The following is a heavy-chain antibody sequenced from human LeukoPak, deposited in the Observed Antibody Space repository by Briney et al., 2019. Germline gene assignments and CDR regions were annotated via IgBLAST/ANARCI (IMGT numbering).Heavy chain of an antibody. CDR3: ARDSIDVSY. CDR2: INIDGSNT. CDR1: GFTFSNYW. Sequence: GGSLRLSCAVSGFTFSNYWMHWVRQDPGKGLVWVSRINIDGSNTAYADSVKGRFTVSRDNAKNTLYLQMNSLRAEDTGVYYCARDSIDVSYWGQGTLVTVSS. V-gene: IGHV3-74*01. J-gene: IGHJ4*02. D-gene: IGHD3-3*02.